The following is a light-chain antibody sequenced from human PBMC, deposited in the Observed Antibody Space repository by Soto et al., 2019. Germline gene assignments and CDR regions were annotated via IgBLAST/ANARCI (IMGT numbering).Light chain of an antibody. CDR1: QSVSSY. CDR3: QQRSNWPWT. V-gene: IGKV3-11*01. Sequence: EIVLTQSPATLSLSPGERATLSCRASQSVSSYLAWYQQKPGQAPRLLIYDASNRATGIPARFSGSGSGTDFTLTISRLEAEDVAFYYCQQRSNWPWTFGQGTKVEIK. J-gene: IGKJ1*01. CDR2: DAS.